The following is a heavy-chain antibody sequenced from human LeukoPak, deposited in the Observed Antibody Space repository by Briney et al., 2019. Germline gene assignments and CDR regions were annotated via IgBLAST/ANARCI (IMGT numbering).Heavy chain of an antibody. J-gene: IGHJ3*02. V-gene: IGHV4-4*08. CDR1: GGSITGYH. Sequence: KTSETLSLTCTVSGGSITGYHWSWIRQPPGKGLEWIGYIYSNEATQYKPSLKSRVTISADTSKNEFSLKLTSVSAADTAIYYCARRNDFDIWGQGTMVTVSS. CDR3: ARRNDFDI. CDR2: IYSNEAT.